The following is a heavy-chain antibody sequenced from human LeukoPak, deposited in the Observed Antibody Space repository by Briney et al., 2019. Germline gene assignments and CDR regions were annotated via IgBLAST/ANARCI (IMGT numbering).Heavy chain of an antibody. CDR1: GFTFDNYA. Sequence: HPGGSLRLSCGASGFTFDNYAMHWVRQAPGKGLEWVSLTNGDGDDTYYADSLKGRFTISGDNSKNSLYLQMNSLRTDDTALYYCAKSRGYSGHDSYFENWGQGTLVTVSS. V-gene: IGHV3-43*02. CDR3: AKSRGYSGHDSYFEN. J-gene: IGHJ4*02. CDR2: TNGDGDDT. D-gene: IGHD5-12*01.